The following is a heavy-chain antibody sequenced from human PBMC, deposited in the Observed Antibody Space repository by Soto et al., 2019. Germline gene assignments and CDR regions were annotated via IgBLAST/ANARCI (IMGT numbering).Heavy chain of an antibody. D-gene: IGHD3-10*01. Sequence: QMQLVESGGGVVQPGRSLRVYCATSGFAFSYYGIHWVRQAPGKGLEWVADISHDGKDKWYADSVKGRFTISRDNSENTLYLQMNGLRSEDTAVYFCASGEGRNGHSTRFDYWGQETLVTVSS. V-gene: IGHV3-30*03. CDR3: ASGEGRNGHSTRFDY. CDR1: GFAFSYYG. CDR2: ISHDGKDK. J-gene: IGHJ4*02.